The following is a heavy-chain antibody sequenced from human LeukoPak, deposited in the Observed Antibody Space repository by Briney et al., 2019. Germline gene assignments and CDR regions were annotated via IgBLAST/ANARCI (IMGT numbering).Heavy chain of an antibody. CDR3: ARDLSVVTGTTFFNVGWFDP. J-gene: IGHJ5*02. Sequence: ASVTVSFTASGGTFSSYAISWVRQAPGQGLEWMGGIIPIFGTANYAQKFQGRVTITADESTSTAYMELSSLRSEDTAVYYCARDLSVVTGTTFFNVGWFDPWGQGTLVTVSS. CDR2: IIPIFGTA. V-gene: IGHV1-69*13. CDR1: GGTFSSYA. D-gene: IGHD1-20*01.